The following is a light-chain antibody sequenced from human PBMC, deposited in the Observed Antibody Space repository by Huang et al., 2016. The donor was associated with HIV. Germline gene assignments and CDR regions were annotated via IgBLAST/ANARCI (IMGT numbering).Light chain of an antibody. CDR1: PSVNNK. CDR2: DAS. J-gene: IGKJ1*01. V-gene: IGKV3-15*01. Sequence: EVVMTQSPVTLSVSPGERATLSCRASPSVNNKLAWFQQQPGQAPRLLIHDASIRATGIPYRFSGSGSGTEFTLTISSLQSEDFAVYYCQQYNNWPPWTFGQGTKVEIK. CDR3: QQYNNWPPWT.